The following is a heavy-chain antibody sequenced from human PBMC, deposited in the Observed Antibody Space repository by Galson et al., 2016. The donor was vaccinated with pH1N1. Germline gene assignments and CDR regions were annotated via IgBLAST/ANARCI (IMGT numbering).Heavy chain of an antibody. D-gene: IGHD3-3*01. CDR3: ARADDFRTYWGFDT. CDR2: IYFSGNT. Sequence: GLEWIGYIYFSGNTHCNPSLKSRLTISVDTSKNQFSLNLSSVTAADTAVYYCARADDFRTYWGFDTWGQGTLVTVSS. V-gene: IGHV4-31*02. J-gene: IGHJ5*02.